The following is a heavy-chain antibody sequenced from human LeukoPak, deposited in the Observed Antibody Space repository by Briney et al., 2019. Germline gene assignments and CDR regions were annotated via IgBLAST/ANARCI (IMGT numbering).Heavy chain of an antibody. D-gene: IGHD2-2*01. CDR1: GYSFTSYW. Sequence: GESLKISCKGSGYSFTSYWISWGRQMPGKAREWWGRIDPSNSYTNYSPSFQGHVTISADKSISTAYLQWSSLKASDTAMYYCARGGAVERYCSSTSCYWVDAFDIWGQGTMVTVSS. J-gene: IGHJ3*02. V-gene: IGHV5-10-1*01. CDR3: ARGGAVERYCSSTSCYWVDAFDI. CDR2: IDPSNSYT.